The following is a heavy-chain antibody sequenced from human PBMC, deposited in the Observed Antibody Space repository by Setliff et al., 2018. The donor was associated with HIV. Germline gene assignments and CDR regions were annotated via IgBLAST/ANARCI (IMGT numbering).Heavy chain of an antibody. V-gene: IGHV4-34*01. Sequence: NPSETLSLTCAVYGVSFSGYSWSWIRQPPGKGLEWIGEIFHNGTINCNPSLKSRVALSIDTFKSQISLNMTSLTTADTAIYYCGRGPHIVGAPWAVIDYWARGKPVTVSS. CDR3: GRGPHIVGAPWAVIDY. J-gene: IGHJ4*02. CDR2: IFHNGTI. CDR1: GVSFSGYS. D-gene: IGHD1-26*01.